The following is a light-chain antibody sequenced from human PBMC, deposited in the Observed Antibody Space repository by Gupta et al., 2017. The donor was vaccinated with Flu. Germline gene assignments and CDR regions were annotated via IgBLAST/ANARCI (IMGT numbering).Light chain of an antibody. CDR2: EVT. V-gene: IGLV2-14*01. J-gene: IGLJ3*02. CDR1: SSDVVGHNY. Sequence: ITISCSGTSSDVVGHNYFSWYQKHPGKAPKLIMYEVTNRPSGVSHRFSGSKSGNTASLTISGLQAEDEADVYWHSSSTTKNPWVFGGGTKLTVL. CDR3: HSSSTTKNPWV.